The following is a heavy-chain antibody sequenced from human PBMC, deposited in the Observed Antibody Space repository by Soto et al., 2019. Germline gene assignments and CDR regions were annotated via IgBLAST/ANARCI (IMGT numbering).Heavy chain of an antibody. CDR2: IYTSGST. D-gene: IGHD3-3*01. V-gene: IGHV4-4*07. CDR1: GGSISSHY. Sequence: SETLSLTCTVSGGSISSHYWSWIRQPAGKGLEWIGRIYTSGSTNYNPSLKSRVTMSVDTSKNQFSLKLSSVTAADTAVYYCARGNSVVTIFGVVIRGWFDPWGQGTLVTVSS. J-gene: IGHJ5*02. CDR3: ARGNSVVTIFGVVIRGWFDP.